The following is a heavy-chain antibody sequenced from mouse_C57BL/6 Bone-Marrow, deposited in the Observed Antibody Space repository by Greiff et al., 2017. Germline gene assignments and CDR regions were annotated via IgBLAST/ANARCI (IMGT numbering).Heavy chain of an antibody. CDR3: ARRAYPYYYAMDY. CDR1: GYTFTDYY. Sequence: VQRVESGPELVKPGASVKISCKASGYTFTDYYINWVKQRPGQGLEWIGWIFPGSGSTYYNEKFKGKATLTVDKSSSTAYMLLSSLTSEDSAVYFCARRAYPYYYAMDYWGQGTSVTVSS. CDR2: IFPGSGST. D-gene: IGHD2-10*01. J-gene: IGHJ4*01. V-gene: IGHV1-75*01.